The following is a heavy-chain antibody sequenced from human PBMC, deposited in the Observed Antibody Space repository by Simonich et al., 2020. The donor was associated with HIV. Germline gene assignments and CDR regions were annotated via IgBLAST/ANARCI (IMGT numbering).Heavy chain of an antibody. D-gene: IGHD2-15*01. Sequence: QVQLVQSGAEVKKPGSSVKVSCKASGGTFSSYAISWVRQAPGQGLEWMGGIIAIFGTANYAQKFQGRVTITADESTSTAYMELSSLRSEDTAVYYCARASYCSAGSCYSLYYFDYWGQGTLVTVSS. CDR3: ARASYCSAGSCYSLYYFDY. CDR1: GGTFSSYA. V-gene: IGHV1-69*13. J-gene: IGHJ4*02. CDR2: IIAIFGTA.